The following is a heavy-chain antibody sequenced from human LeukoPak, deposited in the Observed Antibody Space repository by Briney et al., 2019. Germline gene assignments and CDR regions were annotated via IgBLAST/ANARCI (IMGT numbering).Heavy chain of an antibody. J-gene: IGHJ4*02. D-gene: IGHD3-16*01. CDR3: AKAVRISNLGVDY. V-gene: IGHV3-23*01. Sequence: GGSLRLSCAAFGFTFSSYAMSWVRQAPGKGLEWVSGISSGGGSTYYADSVKGRFTISRDNSKNTLYLQMNSLRAEDTAVYYCAKAVRISNLGVDYWGREPWSPSPQ. CDR1: GFTFSSYA. CDR2: ISSGGGST.